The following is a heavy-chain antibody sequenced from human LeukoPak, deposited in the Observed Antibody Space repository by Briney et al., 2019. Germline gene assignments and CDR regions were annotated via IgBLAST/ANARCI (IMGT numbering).Heavy chain of an antibody. J-gene: IGHJ4*02. CDR2: IYPSGSS. Sequence: SETLSLTCTVSGGSISNYYWSWMRQPAGKGLEWIGRIYPSGSSNDNPALKSRVTMSVDTSKNQFSLKLSSVSAADTAVYYCAREEITAAGRSLDYWGQGTLVTVSS. V-gene: IGHV4-4*07. CDR1: GGSISNYY. D-gene: IGHD6-13*01. CDR3: AREEITAAGRSLDY.